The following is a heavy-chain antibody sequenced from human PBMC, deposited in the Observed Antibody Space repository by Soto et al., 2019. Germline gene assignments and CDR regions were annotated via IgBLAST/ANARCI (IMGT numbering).Heavy chain of an antibody. CDR1: GGSISSYY. CDR3: ARDQDYDILTGYYAFDI. V-gene: IGHV4-4*07. CDR2: IYTSGST. J-gene: IGHJ3*02. D-gene: IGHD3-9*01. Sequence: SETLSLTCTVSGGSISSYYWSWIRQPAGKGLEWIGRIYTSGSTNYNPSLKSRVTMSVDTSKNQFSLKLSSVTAADTAVYYCARDQDYDILTGYYAFDIWGQGTMVTVSS.